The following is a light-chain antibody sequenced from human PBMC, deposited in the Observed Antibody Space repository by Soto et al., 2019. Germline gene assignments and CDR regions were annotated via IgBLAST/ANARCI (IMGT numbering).Light chain of an antibody. CDR1: QGISNY. V-gene: IGKV1-27*01. Sequence: DIQMTQSPSSLSASVGERVAITCRASQGISNYLAWYQQKPGKVPKLLIYAASTLQSGVPSRFSGSGSGTYFTLTISSLQPEDVATYYCQNYNSAPFTFGPGTKVDIK. CDR3: QNYNSAPFT. J-gene: IGKJ3*01. CDR2: AAS.